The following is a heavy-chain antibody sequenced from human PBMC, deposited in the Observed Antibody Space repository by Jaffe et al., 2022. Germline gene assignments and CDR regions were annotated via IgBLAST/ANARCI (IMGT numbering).Heavy chain of an antibody. Sequence: EVQLVESGGGLVQPGRSLRLSCTASGFTFGDYAMSWVRQAPGKGLEWVGFIRSKAYGGTTEYAASVKGRFTISRDDSKSIAYLQMNSLKTEDTAVYYCTRVGYYYGSGSGEFDYWGQGTLVTVSS. CDR2: IRSKAYGGTT. V-gene: IGHV3-49*04. J-gene: IGHJ4*02. D-gene: IGHD3-10*01. CDR1: GFTFGDYA. CDR3: TRVGYYYGSGSGEFDY.